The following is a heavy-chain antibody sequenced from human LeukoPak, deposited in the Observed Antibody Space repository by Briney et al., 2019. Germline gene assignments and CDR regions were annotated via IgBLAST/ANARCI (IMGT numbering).Heavy chain of an antibody. V-gene: IGHV5-51*01. D-gene: IGHD6-13*01. CDR2: IHPGDSDT. CDR1: GYSFTSYW. Sequence: GESLKISCKGSGYSFTSYWTGWVRQIPGKGLEWGGIIHPGDSDTRYSDSFQGQVTISADKSLGTAYLQCSSLKASDTALYYCASHGPGIAAAGPTVLAAWGQGTLVTVSS. J-gene: IGHJ5*02. CDR3: ASHGPGIAAAGPTVLAA.